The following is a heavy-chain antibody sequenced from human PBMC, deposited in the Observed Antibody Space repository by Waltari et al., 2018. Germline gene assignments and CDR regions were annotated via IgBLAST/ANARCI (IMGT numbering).Heavy chain of an antibody. CDR2: IIPILGMA. CDR3: AVAGDLDYYDRGDNWFDP. CDR1: GGTFSSYA. Sequence: QVQLVQSGAEVKKPGSSVKVSCKASGGTFSSYAISWVRQAPGQGLEWMGRIIPILGMAKSEQKVQGRVTITADKSTSTAYMGLGSLGSEDTAVYYCAVAGDLDYYDRGDNWFDPWGQGTLVTVSS. V-gene: IGHV1-69*09. D-gene: IGHD3-22*01. J-gene: IGHJ5*02.